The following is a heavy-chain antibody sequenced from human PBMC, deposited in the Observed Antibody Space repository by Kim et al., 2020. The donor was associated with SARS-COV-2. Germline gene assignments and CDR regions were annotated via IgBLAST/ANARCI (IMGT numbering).Heavy chain of an antibody. V-gene: IGHV1-69*04. Sequence: SVKVSCKASGGTFSSYAISWVRQAPGQGLEWMGRIIPILGIANYAQKFQGRVTITADKSTSTAYMELSSLRSEDTAVYYCASDSYSSGWYYFDYWGQGTLVTVSS. CDR1: GGTFSSYA. CDR3: ASDSYSSGWYYFDY. D-gene: IGHD6-19*01. CDR2: IIPILGIA. J-gene: IGHJ4*02.